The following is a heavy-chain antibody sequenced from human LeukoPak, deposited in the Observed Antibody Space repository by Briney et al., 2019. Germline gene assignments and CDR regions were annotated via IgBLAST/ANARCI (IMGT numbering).Heavy chain of an antibody. CDR2: ISAYNGNT. V-gene: IGHV1-18*01. Sequence: ASVKVSCKASGYTFTSYGISWVRQAPGQGLEWMGWISAYNGNTNYAQKLQGRVTMTTDTSTSTAYMELRSLRSDDTAVYYCAKDLGITMIVVVNRSPYYYGMDVWGQGTTVTVSS. CDR1: GYTFTSYG. CDR3: AKDLGITMIVVVNRSPYYYGMDV. D-gene: IGHD3-22*01. J-gene: IGHJ6*02.